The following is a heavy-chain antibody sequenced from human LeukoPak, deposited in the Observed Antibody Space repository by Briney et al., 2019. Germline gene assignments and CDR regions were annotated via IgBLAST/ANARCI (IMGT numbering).Heavy chain of an antibody. V-gene: IGHV3-23*01. J-gene: IGHJ5*02. CDR3: AKTSRTYYYDGSGYSQTLNWFDP. D-gene: IGHD3-22*01. Sequence: GGSLRLSCAASGFTFSSYAMSWVRQSPGKGLEWVSAISGGGGSTYYADSVKGRFTISRDNSKNTLYLQMNSLRAEDTAVYYCAKTSRTYYYDGSGYSQTLNWFDPWGQGTLVTVSS. CDR2: ISGGGGST. CDR1: GFTFSSYA.